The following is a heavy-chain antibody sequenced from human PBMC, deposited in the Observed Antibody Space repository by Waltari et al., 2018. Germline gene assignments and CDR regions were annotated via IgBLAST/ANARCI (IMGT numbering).Heavy chain of an antibody. V-gene: IGHV4-30-4*01. Sequence: QVRLQESGPGVVTPSQTLSLTCTVSGGSLRSGYYYWSWLRQPPGKGLEWIGSIYYNGNTYYNPSLKSRLTMSVDTSKNQFSLKVSSVTAADTAVYYCASPHYYHAGSYIDYWGQGTLVTVSS. CDR2: IYYNGNT. CDR1: GGSLRSGYYY. J-gene: IGHJ4*02. D-gene: IGHD3-10*01. CDR3: ASPHYYHAGSYIDY.